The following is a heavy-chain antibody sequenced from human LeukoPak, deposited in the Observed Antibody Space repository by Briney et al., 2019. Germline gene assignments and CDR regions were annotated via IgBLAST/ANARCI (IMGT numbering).Heavy chain of an antibody. CDR2: IWSDGSKQ. D-gene: IGHD6-13*01. V-gene: IGHV3-33*01. Sequence: GGSLRLSCAASGFSFSSFGVHWVRQAPGKGLEWVAVIWSDGSKQYYADSVRGRFTISRDNPKDTLYLQMNSLRVEDTAVYYCARGEYSSSWHSEYFQHWGQGTLVTVSS. CDR1: GFSFSSFG. J-gene: IGHJ1*01. CDR3: ARGEYSSSWHSEYFQH.